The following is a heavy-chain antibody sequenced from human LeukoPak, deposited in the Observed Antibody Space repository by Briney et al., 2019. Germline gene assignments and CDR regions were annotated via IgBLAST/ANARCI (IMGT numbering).Heavy chain of an antibody. CDR1: GFTLSSYA. J-gene: IGHJ4*02. Sequence: GGSLRLSCAASGFTLSSYAMSWVRQAPGKGLEWVSAISGSGGSTYYADPVKGRFTISRDNSKNTLYLQMNSLRAEDTAVYYCAKDAVMYYDFWSGYYFSSYYFDYWGQGTLVTVSS. CDR3: AKDAVMYYDFWSGYYFSSYYFDY. D-gene: IGHD3-3*01. V-gene: IGHV3-23*01. CDR2: ISGSGGST.